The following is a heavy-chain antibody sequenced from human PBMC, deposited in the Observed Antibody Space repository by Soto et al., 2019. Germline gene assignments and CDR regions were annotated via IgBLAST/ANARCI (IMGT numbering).Heavy chain of an antibody. D-gene: IGHD6-13*01. V-gene: IGHV1-8*01. CDR2: MNPNSGNT. Sequence: QVQLVQSGAEVKKPGASVKVSCKASGYTFTSYDINWVRQATGQGLEWMGWMNPNSGNTGYAQKCQGRVTMTRNTSISTADMELSSLRSEDTAVYYCARACSSSHDVGHCWGQGTLVTVSS. CDR3: ARACSSSHDVGHC. CDR1: GYTFTSYD. J-gene: IGHJ4*02.